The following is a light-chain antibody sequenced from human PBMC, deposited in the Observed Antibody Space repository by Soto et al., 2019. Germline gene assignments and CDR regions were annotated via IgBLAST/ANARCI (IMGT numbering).Light chain of an antibody. CDR3: QQQGT. V-gene: IGKV3-20*01. J-gene: IGKJ2*01. Sequence: EIVLTQSPGTLSLSPGERATLSCRASEFLSSSYLVWYQQKPGQAPRLLIYAAYRRATGILDRFSGSGSATEYTLTINSLEHEDFAVYYCQQQGTFGQGTKLEIK. CDR1: EFLSSSY. CDR2: AAY.